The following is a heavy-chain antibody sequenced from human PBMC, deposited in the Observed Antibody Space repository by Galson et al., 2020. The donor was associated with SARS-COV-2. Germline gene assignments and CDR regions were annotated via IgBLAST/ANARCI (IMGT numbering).Heavy chain of an antibody. CDR2: ISYDGSNK. V-gene: IGHV3-30*03. CDR1: GFTFSSYG. Sequence: TGGSLRLSCAASGFTFSSYGMHWVRQAPGKGLEWVAVISYDGSNKYYADSVKGRLTISRDNAKNSLYLQMNSLRVEDTAVYYCARLDAYGPGYWGQGTLVTVSS. D-gene: IGHD2-21*01. CDR3: ARLDAYGPGY. J-gene: IGHJ4*02.